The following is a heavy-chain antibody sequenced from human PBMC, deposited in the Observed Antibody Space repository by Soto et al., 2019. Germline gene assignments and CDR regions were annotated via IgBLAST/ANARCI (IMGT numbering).Heavy chain of an antibody. CDR3: ARDPGITIFGVVNNYYGMDV. D-gene: IGHD3-3*01. CDR2: IYHSGST. J-gene: IGHJ6*02. V-gene: IGHV4-31*03. CDR1: GGSISSGGYY. Sequence: SETLSLTCSVSGGSISSGGYYWSWIRQHPGKGLEWIGYIYHSGSTYYNPSLKSRVTISVDTSKHQFSLKLSSVTAADTAVYYCARDPGITIFGVVNNYYGMDVWGQGTAVTVSS.